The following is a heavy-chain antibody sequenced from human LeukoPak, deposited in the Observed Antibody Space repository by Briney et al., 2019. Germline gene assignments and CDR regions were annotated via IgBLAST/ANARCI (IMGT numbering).Heavy chain of an antibody. J-gene: IGHJ4*02. Sequence: GGSLRLSCAASGFTFSSYEMNWVRQAPGKGLEWVLYISSSGSTIYYADSVKGRFTISRDNAKNSLYLQMNSLRAEDTAVYYCARDRATVTTDWGQGTLVTVSS. CDR2: ISSSGSTI. CDR1: GFTFSSYE. CDR3: ARDRATVTTD. V-gene: IGHV3-48*03. D-gene: IGHD4-17*01.